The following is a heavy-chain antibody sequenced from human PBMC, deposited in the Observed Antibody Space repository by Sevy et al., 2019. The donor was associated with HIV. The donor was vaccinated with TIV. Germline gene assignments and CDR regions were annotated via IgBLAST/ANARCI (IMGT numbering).Heavy chain of an antibody. D-gene: IGHD2-2*01. V-gene: IGHV4-34*01. Sequence: SLTCAVYGGSFSGYYWNWIRQSPGKGLEWIGEINHSGSTHYNPSLKSRVTISVDTSKNQFSLRLSSVTAADTAVYYCARAPPVVVVPGAPSWFDPWGQGTLVTVSS. CDR2: INHSGST. CDR1: GGSFSGYY. J-gene: IGHJ5*02. CDR3: ARAPPVVVVPGAPSWFDP.